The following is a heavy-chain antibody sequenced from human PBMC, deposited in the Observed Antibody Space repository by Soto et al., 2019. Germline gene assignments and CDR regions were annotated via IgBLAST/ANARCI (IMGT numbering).Heavy chain of an antibody. CDR2: MNPNSGDT. V-gene: IGHV1-8*01. CDR1: GYTFTGYD. J-gene: IGHJ6*03. Sequence: QVQLVQSGAEVKKPGASLKVSCKASGYTFTGYDVNWVRQATGQGLEWMGRMNPNSGDTAYAQKFQGRVTMTRNTSIAKAYMELTSLRSEDTAVYFCVRGEGGSGRYYGYYYYYIDVWGKGTTVTVSS. D-gene: IGHD6-13*01. CDR3: VRGEGGSGRYYGYYYYYIDV.